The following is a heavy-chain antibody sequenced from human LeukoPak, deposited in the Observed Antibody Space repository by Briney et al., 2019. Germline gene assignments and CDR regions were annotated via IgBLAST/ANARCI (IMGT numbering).Heavy chain of an antibody. CDR1: GFTFSSYA. D-gene: IGHD3-22*01. Sequence: GGSLRLSCAASGFTFSSYAMSWVRQAPGKGLEWVSAISGSGGSTYYADSVKGRFTISRDNSKNTLYLQMNSLRAEDTAVYYCAKSIDYDSSGYYYDYWGQGTLVTVSS. CDR3: AKSIDYDSSGYYYDY. J-gene: IGHJ4*02. V-gene: IGHV3-23*01. CDR2: ISGSGGST.